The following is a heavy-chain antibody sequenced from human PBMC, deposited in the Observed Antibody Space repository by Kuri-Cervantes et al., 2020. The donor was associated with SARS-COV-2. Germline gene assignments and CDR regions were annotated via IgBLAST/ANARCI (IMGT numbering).Heavy chain of an antibody. J-gene: IGHJ4*02. CDR1: GFTFTSHA. V-gene: IGHV3-30*03. Sequence: GGSLRLSCAVSGFTFTSHAMHWVRQAPGKGLEWVALISYDGSNKFYADSVKGRFTISRDNSKNTLYLQMNSLRAEDTAVYYCARDLKFWDTAMVIGDYWGQGTLVTVSS. CDR3: ARDLKFWDTAMVIGDY. D-gene: IGHD5-18*01. CDR2: ISYDGSNK.